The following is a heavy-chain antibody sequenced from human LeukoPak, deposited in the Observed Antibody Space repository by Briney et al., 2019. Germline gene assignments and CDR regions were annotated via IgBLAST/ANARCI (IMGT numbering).Heavy chain of an antibody. CDR3: ARRNYGDYGEDWFDP. V-gene: IGHV5-51*01. Sequence: GESLKISCKGSGYSFTSYWIGWVRQMPGKGLEWMGIIYPGDSDTRYSPSFQGQVTISADKSISTAYLQWSSLKASETAMYYCARRNYGDYGEDWFDPWGQGTLVTVSS. CDR1: GYSFTSYW. D-gene: IGHD4-17*01. CDR2: IYPGDSDT. J-gene: IGHJ5*02.